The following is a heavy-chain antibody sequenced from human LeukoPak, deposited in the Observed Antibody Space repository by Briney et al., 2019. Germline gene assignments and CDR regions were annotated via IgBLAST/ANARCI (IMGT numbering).Heavy chain of an antibody. V-gene: IGHV3-33*01. CDR3: ARGTYGSGNYDAFNI. J-gene: IGHJ3*02. Sequence: GGSLRLSCAASGIIFRGFGMNWVRQAPGKGLEWVAVIWYDGSNGYYADSVKGRFTISRDNSKNTLHLQMNSLRVEDTAVYYCARGTYGSGNYDAFNIWGQGTMVTVSS. D-gene: IGHD3-10*01. CDR1: GIIFRGFG. CDR2: IWYDGSNG.